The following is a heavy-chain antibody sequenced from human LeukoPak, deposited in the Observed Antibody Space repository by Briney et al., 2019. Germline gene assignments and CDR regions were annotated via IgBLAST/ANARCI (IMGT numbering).Heavy chain of an antibody. J-gene: IGHJ5*02. V-gene: IGHV1-69*04. CDR1: GGTFSSYA. D-gene: IGHD3-9*01. CDR3: ARVSTGRGWFDP. CDR2: IIPILGIA. Sequence: SVKASCKASGGTFSSYAISWVRQAPGQGLEWMGRIIPILGIANYAQKFQGRVTITADKSTSTAYMELSSLRSEDTAVYYCARVSTGRGWFDPWGQGTLVTVSS.